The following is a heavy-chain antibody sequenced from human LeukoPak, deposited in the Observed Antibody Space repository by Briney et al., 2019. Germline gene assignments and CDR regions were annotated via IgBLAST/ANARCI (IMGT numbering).Heavy chain of an antibody. D-gene: IGHD6-19*01. CDR2: MNPNSGNT. Sequence: ASVKVSCKASGYTFTSYDINWVRQATGQGLEWMGWMNPNSGNTGYAQKFQGRVTMTRNTSISTAYMELSSLRSEDTAVYYCARGGRRYSSGWYGGDYWGQGTLVTVSS. J-gene: IGHJ4*02. V-gene: IGHV1-8*01. CDR3: ARGGRRYSSGWYGGDY. CDR1: GYTFTSYD.